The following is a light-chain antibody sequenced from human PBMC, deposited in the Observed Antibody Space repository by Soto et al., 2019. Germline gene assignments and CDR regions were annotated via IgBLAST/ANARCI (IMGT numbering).Light chain of an antibody. J-gene: IGKJ5*01. Sequence: EIGMTQSPATLSVSAGERASLSCRASQRVSSNSAWYQQKPGQAPRLLIYGASTRATGIPARFSGSGSGTEFTLTISSLQSEDFAVYYCQQYNNWLTFGQGTRVEIK. CDR3: QQYNNWLT. CDR2: GAS. V-gene: IGKV3-15*01. CDR1: QRVSSN.